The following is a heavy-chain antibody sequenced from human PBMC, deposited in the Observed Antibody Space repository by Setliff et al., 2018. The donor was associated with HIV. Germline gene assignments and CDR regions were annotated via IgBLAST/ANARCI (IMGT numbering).Heavy chain of an antibody. CDR3: ARVGYCSGGSCYGDWYFDL. V-gene: IGHV4-4*07. Sequence: SETLSLTCTVSGGSISSYYWSWIRQPAGKGLEWIGRIYTSGSTNYNPSLKSRVTMSVDTSKNQSSLKLSSVTAADTAVYYCARVGYCSGGSCYGDWYFDLWGRGTLVTVSS. CDR2: IYTSGST. D-gene: IGHD2-15*01. CDR1: GGSISSYY. J-gene: IGHJ2*01.